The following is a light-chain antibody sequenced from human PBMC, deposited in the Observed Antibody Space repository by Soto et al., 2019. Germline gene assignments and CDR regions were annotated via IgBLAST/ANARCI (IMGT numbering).Light chain of an antibody. CDR2: HAS. CDR1: QSISAW. CDR3: QQYNSSPWT. V-gene: IGKV1-5*03. J-gene: IGKJ1*01. Sequence: SILSASVGDRVAITCRASQSISAWVAWYQQKPGKAPKLLIYHASLLESGVPSRFSGSGSGTEFTLTISSLQPDDLATYYCQQYNSSPWTFGQGTKVDIK.